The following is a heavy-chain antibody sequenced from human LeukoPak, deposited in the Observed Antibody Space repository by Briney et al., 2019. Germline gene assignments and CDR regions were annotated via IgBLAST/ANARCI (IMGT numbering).Heavy chain of an antibody. J-gene: IGHJ4*02. Sequence: GGSLRLSCAASGFTFSSYAMHWVRQAPGKGLEYVSAISSNGGSTYYANSVKGRFTISRDNSKNTLYLQMGSLRAEDMAVYYCARDYCSGGSCYFDYWGQGTLVTVSS. CDR2: ISSNGGST. D-gene: IGHD2-15*01. CDR1: GFTFSSYA. V-gene: IGHV3-64*01. CDR3: ARDYCSGGSCYFDY.